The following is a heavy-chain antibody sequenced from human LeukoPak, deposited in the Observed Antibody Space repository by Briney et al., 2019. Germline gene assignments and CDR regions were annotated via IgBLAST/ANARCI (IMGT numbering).Heavy chain of an antibody. D-gene: IGHD6-6*01. Sequence: GSLRLSCAASGFTFSNYDMHWIRQPPGKGLEWIGSIYYSGSTYYNPSLKSRVIISVDTSKNQFSLKLSSVTAADTAVYYCVRHPALVPPDDWGQGTLVIVSS. CDR3: VRHPALVPPDD. J-gene: IGHJ4*02. CDR2: IYYSGST. V-gene: IGHV4-39*01. CDR1: GFTFSNYD.